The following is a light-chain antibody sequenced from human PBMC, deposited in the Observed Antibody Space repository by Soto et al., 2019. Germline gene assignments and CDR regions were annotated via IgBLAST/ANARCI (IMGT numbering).Light chain of an antibody. CDR3: QEFNAFPLT. Sequence: DIQLTQSPSFLSASVGDRVTISCRASQGISDSLAWYQQKPGKAPKLLIYGASTLQSGVPSRFSGSASGTEFTLTISSLHPEDFATYFCQEFNAFPLTFGGGTKLEI. CDR2: GAS. V-gene: IGKV1-9*01. CDR1: QGISDS. J-gene: IGKJ4*01.